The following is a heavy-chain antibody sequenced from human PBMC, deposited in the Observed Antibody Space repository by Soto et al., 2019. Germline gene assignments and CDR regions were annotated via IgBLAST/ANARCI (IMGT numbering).Heavy chain of an antibody. CDR3: ARTSSGSHYYFDS. CDR1: GFSFRTPGVG. V-gene: IGHV2-5*01. CDR2: FYRNDDK. Sequence: QITLKESGPAVVNPTQTLTLTCTFSGFSFRTPGVGVAWIRQPPGKALEWLALFYRNDDKRYRPSLKNRLAITKDTSEDPVILTMTNMAPDDTATYYCARTSSGSHYYFDSWGQGTLVTVSS. D-gene: IGHD3-10*01. J-gene: IGHJ4*02.